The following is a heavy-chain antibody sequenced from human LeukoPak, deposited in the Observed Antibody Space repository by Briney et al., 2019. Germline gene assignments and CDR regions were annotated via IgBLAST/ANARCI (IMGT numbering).Heavy chain of an antibody. Sequence: QPGGSLRLSCATSGFTFSTYGMHWVRQAPGKGLEWVAFIGYDGSEIHYADSVKGRFTISRDNSKNTVHLQMGGLRGEDTAVYYCAKRGRDSPGYYNYFDSWGQGTLVTVSS. D-gene: IGHD3-22*01. J-gene: IGHJ4*02. CDR1: GFTFSTYG. CDR3: AKRGRDSPGYYNYFDS. V-gene: IGHV3-30*02. CDR2: IGYDGSEI.